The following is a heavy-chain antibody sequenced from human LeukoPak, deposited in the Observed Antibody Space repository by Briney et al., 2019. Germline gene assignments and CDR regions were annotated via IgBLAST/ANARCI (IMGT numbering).Heavy chain of an antibody. V-gene: IGHV4-59*08. CDR3: ARSDIWGSYRFLDY. CDR2: MLYSGST. CDR1: GASISNYY. J-gene: IGHJ4*02. Sequence: PSETLSLTCTVSGASISNYYWSWIRQSPGKGLEWIGYMLYSGSTNQNPSLRSRVTISVDTSKNQASLKLSSVTAADTAVYYCARSDIWGSYRFLDYWGQGALVTVSS. D-gene: IGHD3-16*02.